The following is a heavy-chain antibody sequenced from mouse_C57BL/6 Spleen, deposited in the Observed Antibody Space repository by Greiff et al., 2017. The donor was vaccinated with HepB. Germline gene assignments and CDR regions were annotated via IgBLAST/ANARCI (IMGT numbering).Heavy chain of an antibody. CDR1: GFTFSDYG. Sequence: EVKLVESGGGLVKPGGSLKLSCAASGFTFSDYGMHWVRQAPEKGLEWVAYISSGSSTIYYADTVKGRFTISRDNAKNTLFLQMTSLRSEDTAMYYCARSYGSIFDYWGQGTTLTVSS. D-gene: IGHD1-1*01. J-gene: IGHJ2*01. CDR3: ARSYGSIFDY. CDR2: ISSGSSTI. V-gene: IGHV5-17*01.